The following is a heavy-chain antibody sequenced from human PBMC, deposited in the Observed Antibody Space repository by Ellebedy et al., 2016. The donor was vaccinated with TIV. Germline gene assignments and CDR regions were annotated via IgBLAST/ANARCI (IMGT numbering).Heavy chain of an antibody. CDR1: GFTFSSYW. CDR2: IKQDGSEE. D-gene: IGHD1-26*01. V-gene: IGHV3-7*01. Sequence: PGGSLRLSCAASGFTFSSYWMSWVRQAPGKGLEWVANIKQDGSEEYYVDSVKGRFTMSRYNSKNTVYLQRNSLRAEDTAVYYCARRYIVGVTGVYWGQGTLVTVSS. J-gene: IGHJ4*02. CDR3: ARRYIVGVTGVY.